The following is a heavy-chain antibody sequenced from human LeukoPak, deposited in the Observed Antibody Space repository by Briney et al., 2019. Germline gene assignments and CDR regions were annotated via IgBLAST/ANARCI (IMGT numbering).Heavy chain of an antibody. J-gene: IGHJ6*02. CDR2: MNPNIGHT. V-gene: IGHV1-8*01. D-gene: IGHD2-15*01. CDR1: GYTFSSYD. Sequence: ASVKVSCKASGYTFSSYDINWVRQAPGQGLEWMGWMNPNIGHTGYAQKFQGRVTMTRNTSVSTAYMELSSLRSEDTAVYYCARVRGSYYYYGMDVWGQGTTVTVSS. CDR3: ARVRGSYYYYGMDV.